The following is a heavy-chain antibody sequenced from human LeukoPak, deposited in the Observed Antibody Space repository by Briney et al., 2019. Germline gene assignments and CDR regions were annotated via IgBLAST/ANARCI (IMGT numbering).Heavy chain of an antibody. V-gene: IGHV4-4*07. J-gene: IGHJ3*02. CDR1: GGSISSYY. Sequence: SETLSLTCTVSGGSISSYYWSWIRQPAGKGLEWIGRIYSRGSTNYSPSLKSRVTMSLDTSKNQFSLKLSTLTAADTALYYCARGRFCSADICSGGDAFDIWGQGTMVSVSS. D-gene: IGHD3-3*01. CDR3: ARGRFCSADICSGGDAFDI. CDR2: IYSRGST.